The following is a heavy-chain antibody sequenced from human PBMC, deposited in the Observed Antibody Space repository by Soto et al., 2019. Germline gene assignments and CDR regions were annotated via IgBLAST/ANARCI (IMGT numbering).Heavy chain of an antibody. D-gene: IGHD3-3*02. Sequence: RGSLRLSCAASGFTFSSYAMFWVRQAPGKGLEWVSAISGSGGSTYYADSVKGRFTISRDNSKNTLYLQMNSLRAEDRAVYYCAKEREMASFYYFDYWGQGTLVTVSS. CDR1: GFTFSSYA. V-gene: IGHV3-23*01. CDR3: AKEREMASFYYFDY. CDR2: ISGSGGST. J-gene: IGHJ4*02.